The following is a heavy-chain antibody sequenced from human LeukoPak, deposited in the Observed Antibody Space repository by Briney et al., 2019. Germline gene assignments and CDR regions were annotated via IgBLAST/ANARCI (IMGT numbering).Heavy chain of an antibody. Sequence: PPETLSLTCTVAGGSTSSYSGSWIRQPPGKGMEWIGYTYSSGSTNYNPSLKSRVTKSVDTSKTQFSLKLSSVTAADTAVYYCARSLGGLWFGELSPYYFDYWGQGTLVTVSS. CDR1: GGSTSSYS. CDR2: TYSSGST. J-gene: IGHJ4*02. CDR3: ARSLGGLWFGELSPYYFDY. V-gene: IGHV4-59*01. D-gene: IGHD3-10*01.